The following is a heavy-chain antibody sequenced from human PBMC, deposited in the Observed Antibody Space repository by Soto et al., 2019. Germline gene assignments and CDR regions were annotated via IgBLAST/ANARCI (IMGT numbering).Heavy chain of an antibody. D-gene: IGHD6-6*01. V-gene: IGHV1-2*02. J-gene: IGHJ4*02. CDR1: GYTFTGYY. CDR3: ARSLSTIGGRPDS. Sequence: ASVKVSCKASGYTFTGYYLHWVRQAPGQGLEWMGWINPNSGDTKYAQKFQGRVTMTRDTSTRTAYMEVSRLTSDDTAVYYCARSLSTIGGRPDSWGQGTLVTAPQ. CDR2: INPNSGDT.